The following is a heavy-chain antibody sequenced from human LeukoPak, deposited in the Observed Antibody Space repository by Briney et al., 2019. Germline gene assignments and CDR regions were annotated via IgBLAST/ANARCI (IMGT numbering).Heavy chain of an antibody. CDR3: ARGGYSYGSRWFDP. CDR2: IYTSGST. J-gene: IGHJ5*02. CDR1: GGSISSGSYY. D-gene: IGHD5-18*01. V-gene: IGHV4-61*02. Sequence: SETLSLTCTVSGGSISSGSYYWSWIRQPAGKGLEWIGRIYTSGSTNYNPSLKSRVTMSVDTSKNQFSLKLSSVTAADTAVYYCARGGYSYGSRWFDPWGQGTLVTVSS.